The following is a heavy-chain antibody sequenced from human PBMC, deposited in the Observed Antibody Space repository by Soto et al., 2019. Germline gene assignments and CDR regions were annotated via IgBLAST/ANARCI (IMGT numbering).Heavy chain of an antibody. CDR3: ATSYGSGYRAFDY. J-gene: IGHJ4*02. Sequence: QVQLVQSGAEVKRPGSSVKVSCKASGDTFNFYSINWVRQAPGLGLEWMGRVNPIVSMSNYAQRFQGRVTRTADKSTSTAYMELRGLRSEDTAIYYCATSYGSGYRAFDYWGQGALVTVSS. CDR1: GDTFNFYS. V-gene: IGHV1-69*04. CDR2: VNPIVSMS. D-gene: IGHD3-10*01.